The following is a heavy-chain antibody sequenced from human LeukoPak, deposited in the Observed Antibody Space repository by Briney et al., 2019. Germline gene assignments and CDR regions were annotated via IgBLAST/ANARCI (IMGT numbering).Heavy chain of an antibody. D-gene: IGHD6-19*01. CDR1: GFTFSSYS. CDR3: GRDLIGGAGRGSAS. CDR2: ISSSSSYI. J-gene: IGHJ4*02. Sequence: GGSLRLSCAASGFTFSSYSMNWVRQAPGKGLEWVSSISSSSSYIYYADSVKGRFTISRDNAKNSLYLQMNSLRAEDTAVYYCGRDLIGGAGRGSASGGQGTLVPASS. V-gene: IGHV3-21*01.